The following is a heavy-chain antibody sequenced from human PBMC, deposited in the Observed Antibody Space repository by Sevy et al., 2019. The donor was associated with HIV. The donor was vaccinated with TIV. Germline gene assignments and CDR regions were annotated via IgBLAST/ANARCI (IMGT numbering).Heavy chain of an antibody. CDR2: MYFSGRS. J-gene: IGHJ4*02. V-gene: IGHV4-39*01. CDR3: ARHGGLVDRAFDF. CDR1: GVSMSSSGYD. D-gene: IGHD3-10*01. Sequence: SETLSLTCTVSGVSMSSSGYDWGWMRQPQGKGLEWIGSMYFSGRSKYKSSLQSRVTISIDKSKNQLSLMVTSVTVAGTAVYYCARHGGLVDRAFDFWGQGTLVTVSS.